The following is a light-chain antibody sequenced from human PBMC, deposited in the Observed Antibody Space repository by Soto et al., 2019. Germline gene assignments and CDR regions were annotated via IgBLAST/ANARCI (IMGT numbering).Light chain of an antibody. V-gene: IGKV1-5*03. J-gene: IGKJ1*01. CDR2: KAS. Sequence: DIQMTQSPSTLSGSVGDRVTLTCRASQSISSWLAWYQQKPGKAPKLLIYKASTLKSGVPSRFSGSRSWTEFTLTISSLQPDDFATYYCQHYNSSSETLGQGTKVYI. CDR1: QSISSW. CDR3: QHYNSSSET.